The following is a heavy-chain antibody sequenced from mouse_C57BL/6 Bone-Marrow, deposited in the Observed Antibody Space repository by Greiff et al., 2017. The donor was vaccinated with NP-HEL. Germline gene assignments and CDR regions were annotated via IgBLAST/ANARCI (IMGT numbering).Heavy chain of an antibody. Sequence: VQLQQSGAELVMPGASVKLSCKASGYTFTSYWMHWVKQRPGQGLEWIGEIDPSDSYTNYNQKFKGKSTLTVDKSSSTAYMQLSSLTSEDSAVYYCANTVGPSYWYFDVWGTGTTVTVSS. CDR1: GYTFTSYW. J-gene: IGHJ1*03. V-gene: IGHV1-69*01. CDR2: IDPSDSYT. D-gene: IGHD1-1*01. CDR3: ANTVGPSYWYFDV.